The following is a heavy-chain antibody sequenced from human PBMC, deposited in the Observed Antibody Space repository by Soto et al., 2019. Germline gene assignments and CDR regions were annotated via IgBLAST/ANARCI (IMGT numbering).Heavy chain of an antibody. CDR1: GFTFSGYG. J-gene: IGHJ4*02. CDR3: VKDGSLEVPDVPLEEYYFDH. Sequence: GGSLRLSCVASGFTFSGYGMHWVRQAPGKGLEWVAVISYHGRNKYYVDSVKGRFTISRDDSKNTLYLQMDSVRAEDTAVYYCVKDGSLEVPDVPLEEYYFDHWGQGTLVTVSS. V-gene: IGHV3-30*18. CDR2: ISYHGRNK. D-gene: IGHD3-3*01.